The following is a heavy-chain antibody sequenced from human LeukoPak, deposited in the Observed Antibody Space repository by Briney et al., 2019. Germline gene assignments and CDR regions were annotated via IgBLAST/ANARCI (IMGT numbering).Heavy chain of an antibody. CDR2: IYYSGST. V-gene: IGHV4-39*02. CDR1: GGSISSSSYY. CDR3: ARETYYDILTGRSLYYYYYGMDV. Sequence: SETLSLTCTVSGGSISSSSYYWGWIRQPPGKGREWIGSIYYSGSTYYNPSLKSRVTISVDTSKNQFSLKLSSVTAADTAVYYCARETYYDILTGRSLYYYYYGMDVWGQGTTVTVSS. D-gene: IGHD3-9*01. J-gene: IGHJ6*02.